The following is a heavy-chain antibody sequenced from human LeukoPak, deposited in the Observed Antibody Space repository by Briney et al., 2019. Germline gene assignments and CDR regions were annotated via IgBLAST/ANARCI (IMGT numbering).Heavy chain of an antibody. CDR1: GFTHDDYA. V-gene: IGHV3-9*01. Sequence: CPRLSCAASGFTHDDYAMHWVRQAPGKGMEWVSGIRCTSGSIRYADSVKGRFTISRENAKNSLYLQMNSLRAEDTALYYCAKDLSGRYSSGWSDYWGQGTLVTVSS. CDR3: AKDLSGRYSSGWSDY. D-gene: IGHD6-19*01. J-gene: IGHJ4*02. CDR2: IRCTSGSI.